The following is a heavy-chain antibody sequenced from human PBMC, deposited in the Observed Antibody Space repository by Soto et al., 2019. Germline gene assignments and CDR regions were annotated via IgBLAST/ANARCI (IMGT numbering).Heavy chain of an antibody. CDR3: ARDASGPFDY. CDR1: GFTVSDS. D-gene: IGHD6-19*01. J-gene: IGHJ4*02. Sequence: GGSLRLSCPVAGFTVSDSMSWVRQAPGKGLECVSFIHSDGSTHYTDSVRGRFTISRDNSKNTLYLQMDRLRVDDTAVYFCARDASGPFDYWGQGTLVTVSS. CDR2: IHSDGST. V-gene: IGHV3-53*01.